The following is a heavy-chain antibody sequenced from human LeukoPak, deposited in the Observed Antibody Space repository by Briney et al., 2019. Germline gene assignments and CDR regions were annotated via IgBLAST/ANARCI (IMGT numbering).Heavy chain of an antibody. Sequence: EASVKVSCKASGYTFTSYGISWVRQAPGQGLEWMGWISAYNGNTNYAQKLQGRVTMTTDTSTSTAYMELRSLRSDDTAVYYCARASYYDSSGYDFDYWGQGTLVTVSS. CDR3: ARASYYDSSGYDFDY. D-gene: IGHD3-22*01. CDR2: ISAYNGNT. V-gene: IGHV1-18*01. CDR1: GYTFTSYG. J-gene: IGHJ4*02.